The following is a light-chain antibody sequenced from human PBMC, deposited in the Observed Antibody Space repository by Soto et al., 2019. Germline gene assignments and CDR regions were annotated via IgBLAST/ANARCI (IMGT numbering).Light chain of an antibody. J-gene: IGKJ3*01. Sequence: EIVLTQSPGTLSLSPGERATLSCRASQSVSSSYLACYQQKPGQAPRLLIYGASSRSTGIPDRFSGSGSGTDFTLTISSLQPEDFAVSYCQQHDSWPPFTFGPGTKVDIK. V-gene: IGKV3-20*01. CDR2: GAS. CDR3: QQHDSWPPFT. CDR1: QSVSSSY.